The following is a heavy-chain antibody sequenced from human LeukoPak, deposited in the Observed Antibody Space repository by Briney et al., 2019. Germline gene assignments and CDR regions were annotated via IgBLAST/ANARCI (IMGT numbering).Heavy chain of an antibody. CDR1: GFAVDSSY. CDR2: FYSGGST. V-gene: IGHV3-53*01. D-gene: IGHD3-16*01. Sequence: GGSLRLSCAASGFAVDSSYMSWVRQPPGKGLEWVSVFYSGGSTFYADSVKGRFTISKDSSKNTLYLQMNSLRPEDTAVFYCAKDAYLSRWGQGTLVTVSS. CDR3: AKDAYLSR. J-gene: IGHJ4*02.